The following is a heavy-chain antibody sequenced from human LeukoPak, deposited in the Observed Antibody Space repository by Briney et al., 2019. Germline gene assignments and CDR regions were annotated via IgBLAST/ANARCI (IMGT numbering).Heavy chain of an antibody. D-gene: IGHD5-12*01. Sequence: GGSLRLPCAASGFTFRSHSMTWVRQAPGKGLEWVSYISSSSSTIYYADSVKGRFTISRDNAKNSLYLQMNSLRAEDTAVYYCASSNPYSGYDSTNNYWGQGTLVTVSS. J-gene: IGHJ4*02. CDR1: GFTFRSHS. V-gene: IGHV3-48*01. CDR2: ISSSSSTI. CDR3: ASSNPYSGYDSTNNY.